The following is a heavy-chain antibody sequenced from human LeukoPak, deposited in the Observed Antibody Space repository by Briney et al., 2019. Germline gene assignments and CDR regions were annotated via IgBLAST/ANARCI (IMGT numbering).Heavy chain of an antibody. CDR1: GYTLTELS. J-gene: IGHJ4*02. CDR3: ASPGNNCSGGSCYSFFDY. CDR2: FDPEDGET. D-gene: IGHD2-15*01. Sequence: ASVKVSCKVSGYTLTELSMHWVRQAPGKGLEWMGGFDPEDGETIYAQKFQGRVTMTEDTSTDTAYMELSSLRSEDTAVYYCASPGNNCSGGSCYSFFDYWGQGTLVTVSS. V-gene: IGHV1-24*01.